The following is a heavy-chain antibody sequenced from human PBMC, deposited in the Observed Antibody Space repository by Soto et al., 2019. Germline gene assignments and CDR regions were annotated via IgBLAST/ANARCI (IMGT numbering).Heavy chain of an antibody. Sequence: QVQLVESGGGVVLPGRSLSLSCAASGFTFSNYGMHWVRQAPGKGLEWVAVIWYDGSKEYYADSVKGRFTISRDKSKNTVYLQMNSLTAEDTAVYYCVRGADTNSHCSNFDYSGHGTLVTVAA. CDR2: IWYDGSKE. J-gene: IGHJ4*01. V-gene: IGHV3-33*01. CDR1: GFTFSNYG. D-gene: IGHD2-8*01. CDR3: VRGADTNSHCSNFDY.